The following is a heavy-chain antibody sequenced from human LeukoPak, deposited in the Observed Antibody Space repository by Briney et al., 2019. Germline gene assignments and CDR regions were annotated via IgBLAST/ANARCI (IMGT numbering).Heavy chain of an antibody. CDR3: TTSPAFDS. D-gene: IGHD2-2*01. CDR2: IKSKTDGGTT. J-gene: IGHJ4*02. CDR1: GFTFTNAW. Sequence: GGSLRLSCATSGFTFTNAWMSWVRQAPGKGLEWVGRIKSKTDGGTTDYTAPVKGRFIISRDDPKNTLYLQMSSLKYEYTAVYYCTTSPAFDSWGQGTLVTVSS. V-gene: IGHV3-15*01.